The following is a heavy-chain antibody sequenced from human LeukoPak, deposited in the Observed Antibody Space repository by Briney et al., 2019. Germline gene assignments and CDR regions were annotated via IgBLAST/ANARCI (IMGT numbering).Heavy chain of an antibody. D-gene: IGHD4-11*01. J-gene: IGHJ4*02. V-gene: IGHV4-38-2*01. CDR2: INHSGST. CDR1: AYSISSGYY. Sequence: PSETLSLTCAVSAYSISSGYYWGWIRQPPGKGMEWIGSINHSGSTYYNPSLKSRVTILVATSKNQFSLKLTSVTAADTAVYYCTRDTTRDYWGQGTLVTVSS. CDR3: TRDTTRDY.